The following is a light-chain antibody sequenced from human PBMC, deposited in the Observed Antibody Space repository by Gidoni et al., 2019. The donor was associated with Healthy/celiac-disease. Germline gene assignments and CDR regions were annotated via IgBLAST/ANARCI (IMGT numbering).Light chain of an antibody. J-gene: IGLJ2*01. CDR3: QSDDSSLSAL. Sequence: QSVLTQPPSVSGAPGQGVTISCTGSSSNIGAGYDVHWYQQLPGTAPKLIIYGNSNRPAGVPDRFSGSKSGTSASLAITGLQAEDEADYYCQSDDSSLSALFGGGTKLTVL. V-gene: IGLV1-40*01. CDR2: GNS. CDR1: SSNIGAGYD.